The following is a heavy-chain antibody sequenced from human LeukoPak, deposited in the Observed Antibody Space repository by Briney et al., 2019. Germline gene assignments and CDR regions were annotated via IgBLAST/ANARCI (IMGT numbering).Heavy chain of an antibody. CDR2: ISSSGSTI. CDR1: GFTFSDYY. Sequence: GSLRLSCAASGFTFSDYYMSWIRQAPGKGLEWVSYISSSGSTIYYADSVKGRFTISRDNAKNLLYLDMNSLRAEDTAVYYCARGHTAVTRHFDFWGQGTLVTVSS. CDR3: ARGHTAVTRHFDF. V-gene: IGHV3-11*04. D-gene: IGHD4-17*01. J-gene: IGHJ4*02.